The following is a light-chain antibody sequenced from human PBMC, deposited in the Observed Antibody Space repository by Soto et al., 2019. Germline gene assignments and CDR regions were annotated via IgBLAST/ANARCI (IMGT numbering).Light chain of an antibody. Sequence: SYELTQPPSVSVAPGKTARLTCGGNNIGSKSVHWYQQKPGQAPVLVIYSDNDRPSGIPERFSGSNSGNTATLTISRVEAGDEVDYYCQVWDSSSDHYVFGTGTKLTVL. CDR3: QVWDSSSDHYV. CDR2: SDN. CDR1: NIGSKS. J-gene: IGLJ1*01. V-gene: IGLV3-21*04.